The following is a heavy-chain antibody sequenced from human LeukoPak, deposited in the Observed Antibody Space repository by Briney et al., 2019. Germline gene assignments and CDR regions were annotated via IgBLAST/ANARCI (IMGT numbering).Heavy chain of an antibody. CDR2: INPSDGST. J-gene: IGHJ4*02. D-gene: IGHD5-24*01. CDR3: ASDVAREFDH. CDR1: GHIFISYY. Sequence: GASVKVSCKASGHIFISYYIHWVRQAPAQGLEWMGVINPSDGSTNYAQKFQGRVTMTRDTSATTVYLDLSGLTFEDTAVYYCASDVAREFDHWGQGTLVTVSS. V-gene: IGHV1-46*01.